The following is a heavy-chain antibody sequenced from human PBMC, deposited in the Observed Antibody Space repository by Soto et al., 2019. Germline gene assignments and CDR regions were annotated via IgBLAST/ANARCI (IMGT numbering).Heavy chain of an antibody. CDR1: GYTFTGYY. Sequence: ASVKVSCKASGYTFTGYYMHWVRQAPGQGLEWMGWINPNSGGTNYAQKFQGRVTMTRDTSISTAYMELGRLRSDDTAVYYCAREIGYCSSTSCYTSSAFDIWGQGTMVT. V-gene: IGHV1-2*02. D-gene: IGHD2-2*02. CDR3: AREIGYCSSTSCYTSSAFDI. J-gene: IGHJ3*02. CDR2: INPNSGGT.